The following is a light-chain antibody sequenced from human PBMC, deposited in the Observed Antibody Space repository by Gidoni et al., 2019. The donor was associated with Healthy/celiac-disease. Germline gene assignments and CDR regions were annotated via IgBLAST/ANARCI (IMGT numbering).Light chain of an antibody. V-gene: IGKV1-33*01. J-gene: IGKJ4*01. CDR1: QDVSNY. CDR2: DAS. Sequence: DVQMTQSPSPLSASVGDRVTITCAASQDVSNYLNWYQQKPGKAPKLLIYDASNLETGIPSRFSGSGSGTDFTFTISSLQPEDIATYYCQQYDNLPPPTFXGXTKVEIK. CDR3: QQYDNLPPPT.